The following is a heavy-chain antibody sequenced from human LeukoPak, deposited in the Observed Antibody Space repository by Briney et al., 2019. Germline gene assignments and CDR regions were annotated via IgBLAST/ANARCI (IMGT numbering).Heavy chain of an antibody. CDR2: ISYDGSNK. CDR3: ARACGGDCYWFDY. V-gene: IGHV3-30-3*01. CDR1: GFTFSSYA. J-gene: IGHJ4*02. D-gene: IGHD2-21*02. Sequence: GGSLRLSCAASGFTFSSYAMHWVRQAPGKGLEWVAVISYDGSNKYHADSVKGRFTISRDNSKNTLYLQMNSLRAEDTAVYYCARACGGDCYWFDYWGQGTLVTVSS.